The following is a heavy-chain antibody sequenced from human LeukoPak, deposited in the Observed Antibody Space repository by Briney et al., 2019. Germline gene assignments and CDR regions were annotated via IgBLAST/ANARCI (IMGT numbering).Heavy chain of an antibody. V-gene: IGHV3-23*01. CDR1: GFTFNNYL. Sequence: HPAGSLRLSCAASGFTFNNYLMSWVRQAPGKGLEWVSVLFTGGGRTLYADSVKGRFTISGDTSRTTLYLQMNGLRAEDTAVYYCAKECDYSPGHKFDLWGQGTLVTVSS. D-gene: IGHD3-10*01. CDR3: AKECDYSPGHKFDL. J-gene: IGHJ4*02. CDR2: LFTGGGRT.